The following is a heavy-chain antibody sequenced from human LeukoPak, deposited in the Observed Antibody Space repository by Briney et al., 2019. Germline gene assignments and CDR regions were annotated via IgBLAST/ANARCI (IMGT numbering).Heavy chain of an antibody. Sequence: GGSLRLSCAASGFTFSSSAMSWVRQAPGKGLEWVSAINGGGGSTYYADSVKGRFTISRDNSKNTLYLQMNSLRAEDTAVYYCAKDQGYSYGPLDYWGQGTLVTVSS. V-gene: IGHV3-23*01. CDR2: INGGGGST. J-gene: IGHJ4*02. D-gene: IGHD5-18*01. CDR3: AKDQGYSYGPLDY. CDR1: GFTFSSSA.